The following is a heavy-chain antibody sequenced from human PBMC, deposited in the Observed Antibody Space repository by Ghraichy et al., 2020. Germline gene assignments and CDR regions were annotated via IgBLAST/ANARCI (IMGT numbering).Heavy chain of an antibody. CDR2: INHSGST. CDR3: ARVVESGYYSYYYYMDV. J-gene: IGHJ6*03. Sequence: SETLSLTCAVYGGSFSGYYWSWIRQPPGKGLEWIGEINHSGSTNYNPSLKSRVTISVDTSKNQFSLKLSSVTAADTAVYYCARVVESGYYSYYYYMDVWGKGTTVTVSS. D-gene: IGHD3-3*01. CDR1: GGSFSGYY. V-gene: IGHV4-34*01.